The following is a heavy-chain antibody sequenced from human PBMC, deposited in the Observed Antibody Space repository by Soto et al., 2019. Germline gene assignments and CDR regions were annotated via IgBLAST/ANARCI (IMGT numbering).Heavy chain of an antibody. CDR2: IYYSGST. CDR3: ARLQDLDYYYYGMDV. V-gene: IGHV4-59*08. CDR1: GGSISSYY. Sequence: QVQLQESGPGLVKPSETLSLTCTVSGGSISSYYWSWIRQPPGKGLEWIGYIYYSGSTNYNPSLKSRFPISVDTSKNQFSLKLSSVTAADPAVYYCARLQDLDYYYYGMDVWGQGTTVTVSS. J-gene: IGHJ6*02.